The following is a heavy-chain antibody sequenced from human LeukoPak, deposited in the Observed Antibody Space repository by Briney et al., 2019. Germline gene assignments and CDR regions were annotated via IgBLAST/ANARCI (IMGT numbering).Heavy chain of an antibody. CDR3: ARSHERYSRGDWFDP. D-gene: IGHD6-13*01. CDR1: GFTFSSYW. Sequence: GGSLGLSCAASGFTFSSYWMSWVRQAPGKGLEWVANIKQDGSEKYYVDSVKGRFTISRDNAKNSLYLQMNSLRAEDTAVYYCARSHERYSRGDWFDPWGQGTLVTVSS. J-gene: IGHJ5*02. V-gene: IGHV3-7*01. CDR2: IKQDGSEK.